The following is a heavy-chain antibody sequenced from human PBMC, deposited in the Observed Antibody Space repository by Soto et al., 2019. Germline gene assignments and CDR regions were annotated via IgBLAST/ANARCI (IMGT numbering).Heavy chain of an antibody. V-gene: IGHV3-23*01. J-gene: IGHJ6*03. D-gene: IGHD2-15*01. CDR2: ISGSGGIT. CDR3: AKDSSEPGRVVAATRRRTDYYYYMDV. Sequence: EVQLLESGGGLVQPGGSLRLSCAASGFTFSSYAMSWVRQAPGKGLEWVSAISGSGGITYYADSVKGRFTISRDNSNNTMYLQRNSLRAEDTAVYYCAKDSSEPGRVVAATRRRTDYYYYMDVWGKGTTVTVSS. CDR1: GFTFSSYA.